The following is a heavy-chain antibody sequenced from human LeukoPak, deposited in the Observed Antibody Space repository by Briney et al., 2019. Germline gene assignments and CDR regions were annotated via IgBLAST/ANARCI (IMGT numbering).Heavy chain of an antibody. Sequence: ASVKVSCKASGYTFTGYYMHWVRQAPGQGLEWMGWINPNSGGTNYAQKFQGRVTMTRDTSISTAYMELSRLRSDDTAVYYCARDLVFYTFTMVEDWGQGTLVTVSS. CDR1: GYTFTGYY. J-gene: IGHJ4*02. D-gene: IGHD3-10*01. CDR2: INPNSGGT. CDR3: ARDLVFYTFTMVED. V-gene: IGHV1-2*02.